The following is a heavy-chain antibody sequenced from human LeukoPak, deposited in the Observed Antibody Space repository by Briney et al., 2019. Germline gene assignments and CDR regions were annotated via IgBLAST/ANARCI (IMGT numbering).Heavy chain of an antibody. CDR2: ISYDGSNK. CDR3: AKDVVPAASPELGTDY. D-gene: IGHD2-2*01. Sequence: GRSLRLPCAASGFTFSSYGMHWVRQAPGKGLEWVAVISYDGSNKYYADSVKGRFTISRDDSKNTLYLQMNSLRAEDTAVYYCAKDVVPAASPELGTDYWGQGTLVTVSS. CDR1: GFTFSSYG. J-gene: IGHJ4*02. V-gene: IGHV3-30*18.